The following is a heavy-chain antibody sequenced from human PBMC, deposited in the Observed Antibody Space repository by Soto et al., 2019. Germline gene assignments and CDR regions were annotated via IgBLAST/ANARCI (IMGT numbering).Heavy chain of an antibody. V-gene: IGHV4-34*01. D-gene: IGHD6-19*01. J-gene: IGHJ5*02. Sequence: QVQLQQWGAGLLKPSETLSLTCAVYGGSFSGYYWSWIRQPPGKGLEWIGEINHSGSTNYNPSLKSRVIIPVDTSKDQFSLKLSSVTAADTAVYYCASARRGGWYRERWFDPWGQGTLVTVSS. CDR3: ASARRGGWYRERWFDP. CDR1: GGSFSGYY. CDR2: INHSGST.